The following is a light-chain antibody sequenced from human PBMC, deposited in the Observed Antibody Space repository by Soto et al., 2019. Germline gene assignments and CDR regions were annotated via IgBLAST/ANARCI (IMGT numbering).Light chain of an antibody. CDR1: SSDVGNYNY. V-gene: IGLV2-14*01. CDR2: EAS. CDR3: SSYTSSRNYV. J-gene: IGLJ1*01. Sequence: QSVLTQPASVSGSPGQSTTISCTGTSSDVGNYNYVSWYQQHPAKAPKLMIFEASNRPSGISSRFSGSKSGNTASLTISGLQAEDEADYYCSSYTSSRNYVFGTGTKVTVL.